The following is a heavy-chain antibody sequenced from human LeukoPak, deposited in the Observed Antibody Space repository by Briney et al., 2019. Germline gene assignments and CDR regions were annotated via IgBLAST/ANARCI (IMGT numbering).Heavy chain of an antibody. CDR1: GFTFSSYE. CDR2: VSSSGSTI. Sequence: GGSLRLSCAASGFTFSSYEMNWVRQAPGKGLEWVPYVSSSGSTIYYADSVKGRFTISRDNAKNSLYLQMNSLRAEDTAVYYCARAGSYYRGTFDYWGQGTLVTVSS. D-gene: IGHD3-10*01. J-gene: IGHJ4*02. V-gene: IGHV3-48*03. CDR3: ARAGSYYRGTFDY.